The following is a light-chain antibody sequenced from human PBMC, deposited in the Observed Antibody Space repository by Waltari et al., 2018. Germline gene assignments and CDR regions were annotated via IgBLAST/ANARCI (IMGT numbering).Light chain of an antibody. CDR3: QQYGRSWNT. CDR2: GSS. Sequence: EIVLTQSPGTLSLSPGERATLSCRASQSVSSNYLAWYQQRPCQAPRRLIHGSSSRATGIPDRFSGSGSGTDFTLTISRLEPEDLAVYYCQQYGRSWNTFGQGTKLEIK. V-gene: IGKV3-20*01. J-gene: IGKJ2*01. CDR1: QSVSSNY.